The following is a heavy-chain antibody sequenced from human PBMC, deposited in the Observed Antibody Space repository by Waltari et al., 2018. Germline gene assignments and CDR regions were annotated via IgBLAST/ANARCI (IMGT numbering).Heavy chain of an antibody. CDR1: GYSISSVGYY. Sequence: QLQLQESGPGLVMPSETLSLTCTVSGYSISSVGYYWGWIRQPPGKGMEWVGSISDGGGTYYSTSLKGRVSVSVETSKNQFSLKVGSLAAADTTVYYCARRGGYKYGYNYWGQGTLVTVCS. V-gene: IGHV4-39*01. CDR2: ISDGGGT. J-gene: IGHJ4*02. D-gene: IGHD5-18*01. CDR3: ARRGGYKYGYNY.